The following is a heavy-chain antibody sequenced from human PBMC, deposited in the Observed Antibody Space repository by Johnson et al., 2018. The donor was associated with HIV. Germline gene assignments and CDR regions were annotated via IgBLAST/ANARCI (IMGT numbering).Heavy chain of an antibody. CDR1: GFTFSSYG. D-gene: IGHD2-15*01. CDR2: IRYDGSNK. V-gene: IGHV3-30*02. CDR3: AKDPWSLDAFDI. Sequence: QVQLVESGGGVVQPGGSLRLSCAASGFTFSSYGMHWVRQAPGKGLEWVAFIRYDGSNKYYADSVKGRFTISRDNSKNTLYLQMNSLRAEDTAVYYCAKDPWSLDAFDIWGQGTMVTVSS. J-gene: IGHJ3*02.